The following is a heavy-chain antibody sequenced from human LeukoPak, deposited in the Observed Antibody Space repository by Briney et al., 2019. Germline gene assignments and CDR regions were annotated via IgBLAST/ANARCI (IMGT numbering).Heavy chain of an antibody. J-gene: IGHJ4*02. CDR1: GGSFSGYY. D-gene: IGHD6-19*01. V-gene: IGHV4-34*01. Sequence: PSETLSLTCAVYGGSFSGYYWSWIRQPPGKGLEWIGEINHSGSTNYNPSLKSRVTISVDTSKNQFSLKLSSVTAADTAVYYCARGRIAVVRGEVDYWGQGTLVTVSS. CDR3: ARGRIAVVRGEVDY. CDR2: INHSGST.